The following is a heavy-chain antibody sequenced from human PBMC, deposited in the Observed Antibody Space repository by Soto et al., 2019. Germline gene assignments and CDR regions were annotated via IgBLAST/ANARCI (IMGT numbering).Heavy chain of an antibody. CDR3: ARDRPLLAARPREGSGGMDV. V-gene: IGHV3-33*08. D-gene: IGHD6-6*01. CDR2: IWYDGSNK. J-gene: IGHJ6*02. Sequence: PVRPQRLRWSAVGVTCGNLGMRRVLQTPGKGLEWVAVIWYDGSNKYYADSVKGRFTISRDNSKNTLYLQMNSLRAEDTAVYYCARDRPLLAARPREGSGGMDVWGQGTTVTVSS. CDR1: GVTCGNLG.